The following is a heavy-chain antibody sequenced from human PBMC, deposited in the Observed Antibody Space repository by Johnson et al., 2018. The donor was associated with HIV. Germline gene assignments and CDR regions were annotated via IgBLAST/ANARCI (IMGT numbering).Heavy chain of an antibody. Sequence: QVQLVESGGGVVQPGRSLRLSCAASGFTFSSYAVHWVRQAPGKGLEWVAVISYDGSNKYYADSVKGRFTISRDNSKNTLYLQMNSLRAEDTAVYYCARVRRSGTYYVDAFDIWGQGTMVTVSS. V-gene: IGHV3-30*04. CDR2: ISYDGSNK. CDR1: GFTFSSYA. CDR3: ARVRRSGTYYVDAFDI. D-gene: IGHD1-26*01. J-gene: IGHJ3*02.